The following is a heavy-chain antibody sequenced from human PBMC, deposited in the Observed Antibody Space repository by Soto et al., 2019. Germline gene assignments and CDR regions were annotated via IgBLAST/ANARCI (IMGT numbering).Heavy chain of an antibody. V-gene: IGHV1-18*01. D-gene: IGHD5-12*01. CDR2: ISAYNGNT. J-gene: IGHJ6*02. CDR3: ARGGAGYSGYAPPESYYGMDV. CDR1: GYTFTSYG. Sequence: ASVKVSCKASGYTFTSYGISWVRQAPGQGLEWMGWISAYNGNTNYAQELQGRVTMTTDTSTSTAYMELRSLRSDDTAVYYCARGGAGYSGYAPPESYYGMDVWGQGTTVTVSS.